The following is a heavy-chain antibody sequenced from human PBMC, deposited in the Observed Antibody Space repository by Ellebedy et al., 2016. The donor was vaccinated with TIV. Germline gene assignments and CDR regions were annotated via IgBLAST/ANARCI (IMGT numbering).Heavy chain of an antibody. CDR1: GFNFDDYG. J-gene: IGHJ4*02. V-gene: IGHV3-20*04. CDR3: ARTHRPIISASGLDY. D-gene: IGHD6-13*01. CDR2: IDWNGGRT. Sequence: GESLKISCAVSGFNFDDYGMTWVRQAPGKGLEWVSGIDWNGGRTGYADSVKGRFTISRDNAKNSLYLQMNSLRDDDTALYFCARTHRPIISASGLDYWGQGTLVTVSS.